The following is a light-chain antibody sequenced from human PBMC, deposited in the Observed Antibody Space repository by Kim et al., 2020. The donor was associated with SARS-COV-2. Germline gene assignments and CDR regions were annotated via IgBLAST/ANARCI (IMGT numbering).Light chain of an antibody. Sequence: QSALTQPPSASGSPGQSVTISCTGTSSDVGGYKYVSWYQQHPGKAPKLMIYEVSKRPSGVPDRFSGSKSGNTASLTVSGLQAEDEADYYCSSYAGSNNFGVFGGGTQLTVL. CDR2: EVS. V-gene: IGLV2-8*01. J-gene: IGLJ2*01. CDR1: SSDVGGYKY. CDR3: SSYAGSNNFGV.